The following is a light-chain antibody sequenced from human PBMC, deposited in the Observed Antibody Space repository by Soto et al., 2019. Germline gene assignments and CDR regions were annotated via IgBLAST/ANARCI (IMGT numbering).Light chain of an antibody. J-gene: IGLJ1*01. CDR1: SSDVGGYNY. Sequence: QSVLTQPASVSGSPGQSITISCTGTSSDVGGYNYVSWYQQHPGKAPKLMIYDVSNRPSGVSSRFSGSKSGNTASLTISGLQAEDEADYYCSSYTSSSTLYVFGTGTKVTV. CDR3: SSYTSSSTLYV. CDR2: DVS. V-gene: IGLV2-14*01.